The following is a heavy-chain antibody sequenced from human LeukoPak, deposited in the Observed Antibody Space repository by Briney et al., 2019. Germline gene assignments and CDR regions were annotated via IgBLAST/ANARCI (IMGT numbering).Heavy chain of an antibody. CDR2: IYYSGST. Sequence: SETPSLTCTVSGGSISSYYWSWIRQPPGKGLEWIGYIYYSGSTNYNPSLKSRVTISVDTSKNQFCLKLSSVTAADTAVYYCARAQDYYDSSGYSQHFDYWGQGTLVTVSS. J-gene: IGHJ4*02. V-gene: IGHV4-59*01. D-gene: IGHD3-22*01. CDR3: ARAQDYYDSSGYSQHFDY. CDR1: GGSISSYY.